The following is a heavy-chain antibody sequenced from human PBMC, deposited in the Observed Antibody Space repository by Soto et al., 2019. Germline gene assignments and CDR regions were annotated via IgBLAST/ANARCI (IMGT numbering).Heavy chain of an antibody. CDR3: ARDSGSSSTRRGSDY. Sequence: ASVKVSCKASGYAFSNYYVDWVRQAPGQGLEWMGIINPSGGTTTYAQKFQGRVTMTRDTSTSTAYMELRSLRSDDTAVYYCARDSGSSSTRRGSDYWGQGTLVTVSS. CDR1: GYAFSNYY. V-gene: IGHV1-46*01. CDR2: INPSGGTT. D-gene: IGHD6-6*01. J-gene: IGHJ4*02.